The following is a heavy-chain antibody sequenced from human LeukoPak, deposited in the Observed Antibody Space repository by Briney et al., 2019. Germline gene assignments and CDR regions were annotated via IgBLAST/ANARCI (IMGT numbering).Heavy chain of an antibody. CDR2: INHSGST. D-gene: IGHD3-22*01. CDR1: GYSISSGYY. CDR3: ARHSRLITTIHFDY. V-gene: IGHV4-38-2*01. Sequence: PSETLSLTCAVSGYSISSGYYWGWIRQPPGKGLEWIGSINHSGSTYYNPSLKSRVTISVDTSKNQFSLKLSSVTAADTAVYYCARHSRLITTIHFDYWGQGTLVTVSS. J-gene: IGHJ4*02.